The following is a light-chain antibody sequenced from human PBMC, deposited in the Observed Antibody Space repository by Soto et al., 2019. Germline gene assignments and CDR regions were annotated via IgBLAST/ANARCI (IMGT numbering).Light chain of an antibody. CDR1: QTVTTD. CDR3: HQYYTWPRT. V-gene: IGKV3-15*01. Sequence: EIVMTQSPVTLSVSPGERATLSCRASQTVTTDLAWYQQKPGQAPRLVIHGASTRATDFPARFSGSGSGTEFTLTISSLQSEDIAVYYCHQYYTWPRTFGQWTKVEIK. J-gene: IGKJ1*01. CDR2: GAS.